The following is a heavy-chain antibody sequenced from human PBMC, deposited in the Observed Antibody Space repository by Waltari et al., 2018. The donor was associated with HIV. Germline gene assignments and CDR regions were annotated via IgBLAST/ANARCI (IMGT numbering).Heavy chain of an antibody. CDR1: GCSLSSSSYY. D-gene: IGHD3-3*01. CDR2: IYYSGST. Sequence: QLQLQESGPGLVTPSETLSLTCPVSGCSLSSSSYYWGWIRQPPGKGLEWIGSIYYSGSTYYNPYLKSRVTISVDTSKNQFSLKLSSVTAADTAVYYCASSESTDDFWTNWGQGTLVTVSS. J-gene: IGHJ4*02. V-gene: IGHV4-39*07. CDR3: ASSESTDDFWTN.